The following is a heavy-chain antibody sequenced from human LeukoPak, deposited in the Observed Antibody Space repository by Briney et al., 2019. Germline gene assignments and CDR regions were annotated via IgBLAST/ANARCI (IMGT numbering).Heavy chain of an antibody. V-gene: IGHV4-34*01. CDR1: DGSFSDYY. D-gene: IGHD6-13*01. CDR3: ARFSSIAAAFDY. J-gene: IGHJ4*02. Sequence: SETLSLTCAVFDGSFSDYYWSWVRQPPGKGLEWIGEINYSGRTNYYPSLTSRATLSIDTSKNQFSLKLSSVTAADTAVYYCARFSSIAAAFDYWGQGTLVTVSS. CDR2: INYSGRT.